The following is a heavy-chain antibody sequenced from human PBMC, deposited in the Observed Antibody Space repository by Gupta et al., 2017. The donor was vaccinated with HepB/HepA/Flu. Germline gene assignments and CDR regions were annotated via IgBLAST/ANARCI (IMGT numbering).Heavy chain of an antibody. CDR1: GSTFSNAW. CDR3: TTDPPSYDFWSGSEGHYYMDV. Sequence: EVQLVESGGGLVKPGGSLRLSCAASGSTFSNAWMSWVRQAPGKGLEWVGRIKSKTDGGTTDYAAPVKGRFTISRDDSKNTLYLQMNSLKTEDTAVYYCTTDPPSYDFWSGSEGHYYMDVWGKGTTVTVSS. V-gene: IGHV3-15*01. J-gene: IGHJ6*03. CDR2: IKSKTDGGTT. D-gene: IGHD3-3*01.